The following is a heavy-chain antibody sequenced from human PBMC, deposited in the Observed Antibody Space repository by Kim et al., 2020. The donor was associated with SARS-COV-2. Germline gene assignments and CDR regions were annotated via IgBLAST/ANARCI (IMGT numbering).Heavy chain of an antibody. CDR2: SDK. D-gene: IGHD6-13*01. Sequence: SDKHYVESVKGRFTISGDKAKNSLFLQMDSRRAEDAALYYCARGGSYSFEYWSQGTLVTVSS. V-gene: IGHV3-7*01. CDR3: ARGGSYSFEY. J-gene: IGHJ4*02.